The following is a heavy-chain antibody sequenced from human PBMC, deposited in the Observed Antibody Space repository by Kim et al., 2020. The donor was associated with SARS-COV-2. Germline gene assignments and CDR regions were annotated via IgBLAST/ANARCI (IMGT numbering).Heavy chain of an antibody. CDR3: ARDNGGYEEYYFDY. V-gene: IGHV4-61*02. CDR1: GGSISSGSYY. Sequence: SETLSLTCTVSGGSISSGSYYWSWIRQPAGKGLGWIGRIYTSGSTNYNPSLKSRVTISVDTSKNQFSLKLGSVTAADTAVYYCARDNGGYEEYYFDYWGQGTLVTVSS. D-gene: IGHD5-12*01. J-gene: IGHJ4*02. CDR2: IYTSGST.